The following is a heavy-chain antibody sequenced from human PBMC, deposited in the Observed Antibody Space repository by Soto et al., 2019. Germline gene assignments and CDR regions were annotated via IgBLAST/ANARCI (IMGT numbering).Heavy chain of an antibody. CDR1: GFTFSSYA. CDR2: ISGSGGST. V-gene: IGHV3-23*01. Sequence: EVQLLESGGGLVQPGGSLRLSRAASGFTFSSYAMSWVRQAPGKGLEWVSAISGSGGSTYYADSVKGRFTISRDNSKNTLYLQMNSLRAEDTAVYYCAKEGGYCSSTSCYGRVYYWGQGTLVTVSS. J-gene: IGHJ4*02. D-gene: IGHD2-2*03. CDR3: AKEGGYCSSTSCYGRVYY.